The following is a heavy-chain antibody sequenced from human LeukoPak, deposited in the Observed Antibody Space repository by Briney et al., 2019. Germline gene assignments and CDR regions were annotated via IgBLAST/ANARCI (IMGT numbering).Heavy chain of an antibody. CDR3: ARDLYGGNYLFDY. CDR2: ISAYNGNT. D-gene: IGHD4-23*01. J-gene: IGHJ4*02. Sequence: ASVKVSCKASGYTFTSYSISWVRQAPGQGLEWMGWISAYNGNTNYAQKLQGRVTMTTDTSTSTVYMELSSLRSEDTAVYYCARDLYGGNYLFDYWGQGTLVTVSS. V-gene: IGHV1-18*01. CDR1: GYTFTSYS.